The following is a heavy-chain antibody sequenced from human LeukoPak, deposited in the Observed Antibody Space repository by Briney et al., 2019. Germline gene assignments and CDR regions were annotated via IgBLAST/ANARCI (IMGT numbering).Heavy chain of an antibody. J-gene: IGHJ6*03. Sequence: SETLSLTCTVSGGSISSNSYYWGWIRQPPGKGLEWIGSIYYSGSTYYNPSLKSRVTVSVDTSKNQFSLKLSSVTAADTAVYYCARDVSDYLYYYYYMDVWGKGTTVTVSS. CDR1: GGSISSNSYY. D-gene: IGHD4-11*01. CDR2: IYYSGST. CDR3: ARDVSDYLYYYYYMDV. V-gene: IGHV4-39*07.